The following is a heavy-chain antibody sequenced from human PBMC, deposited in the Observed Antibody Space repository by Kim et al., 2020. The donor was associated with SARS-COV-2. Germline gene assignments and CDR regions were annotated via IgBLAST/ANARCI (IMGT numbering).Heavy chain of an antibody. V-gene: IGHV3-23*01. CDR3: AKPMVRGGNDAFDI. D-gene: IGHD3-10*01. Sequence: AESVKGRFTISRDNSKNTLYLKMNSLRAEDTAVYYCAKPMVRGGNDAFDIWGQGTMVTVSS. J-gene: IGHJ3*02.